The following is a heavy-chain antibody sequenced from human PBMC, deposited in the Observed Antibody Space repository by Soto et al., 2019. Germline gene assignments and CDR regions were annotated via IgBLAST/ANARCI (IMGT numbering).Heavy chain of an antibody. CDR3: ARHDDNWFDP. J-gene: IGHJ5*02. Sequence: SETLSLTCTVSGASISTYYWSWVRQPPGKGLEWIGYIYYTGSTNYNPSLKSRVTISVDTPKNQFSLKLNSVTAADTAVYYCARHDDNWFDPWGQGTLVTVSS. CDR1: GASISTYY. V-gene: IGHV4-59*08. CDR2: IYYTGST.